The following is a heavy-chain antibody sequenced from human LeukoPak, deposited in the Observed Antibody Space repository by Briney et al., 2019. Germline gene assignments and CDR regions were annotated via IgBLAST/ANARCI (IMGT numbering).Heavy chain of an antibody. J-gene: IGHJ6*02. Sequence: GGSLRRYCAAAGFTFNNYGMHWVRQAPGKGLEWMALIWYDGSNKYYADSVKGRFTISRDNSKNTLYLQMNSLRAEDTAVYYCSREYFDWSRNYYYGMDVWGQGTTVTVSS. CDR2: IWYDGSNK. CDR3: SREYFDWSRNYYYGMDV. D-gene: IGHD3-9*01. CDR1: GFTFNNYG. V-gene: IGHV3-33*01.